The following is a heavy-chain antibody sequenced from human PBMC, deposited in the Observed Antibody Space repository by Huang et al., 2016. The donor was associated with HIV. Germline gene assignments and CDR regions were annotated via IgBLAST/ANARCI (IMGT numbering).Heavy chain of an antibody. CDR1: GFTISSNY. V-gene: IGHV3-53*02. J-gene: IGHJ3*01. Sequence: EVQLVETGGGLMQPGGSLRLSCAASGFTISSNYMRWVRQAPGKGLKWFSVIYSGGTTYYADSVKGRFTISRDTSKNTVYLQMNSLRAEDTAVYYCAREGRSSYDAFDFWGQGTMVTVSS. CDR2: IYSGGTT. CDR3: AREGRSSYDAFDF. D-gene: IGHD2-2*01.